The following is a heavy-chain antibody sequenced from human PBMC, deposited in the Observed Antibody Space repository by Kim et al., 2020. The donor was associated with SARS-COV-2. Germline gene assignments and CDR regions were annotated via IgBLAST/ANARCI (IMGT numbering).Heavy chain of an antibody. CDR2: IYYSGST. CDR1: GGSISSSSYY. J-gene: IGHJ4*02. D-gene: IGHD3-16*02. V-gene: IGHV4-39*01. CDR3: ARLVMITFGGIIVIPSGRFDY. Sequence: SETLSLTCTVSGGSISSSSYYWGWIRQPPGKGLEWIVSIYYSGSTYYNPSLKSRVTISIDTSKNQFSLKLNSVTAADPAVYYCARLVMITFGGIIVIPSGRFDYWGQGTLVTVSS.